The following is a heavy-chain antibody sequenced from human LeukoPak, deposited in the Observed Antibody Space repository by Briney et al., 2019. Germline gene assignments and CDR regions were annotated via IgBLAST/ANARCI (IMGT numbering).Heavy chain of an antibody. CDR3: ARRITSSGYYRDDS. V-gene: IGHV4-59*08. CDR2: IFYSGST. CDR1: GGSINSYY. D-gene: IGHD3-22*01. Sequence: SETLSLTCTVSGGSINSYYWSWIRQPPGKGLEWIAYIFYSGSTNYNPSLKSRVTISVDTSKNQFSLKLSSVTAADTAVYYCARRITSSGYYRDDSWGQGTLVTVSS. J-gene: IGHJ4*02.